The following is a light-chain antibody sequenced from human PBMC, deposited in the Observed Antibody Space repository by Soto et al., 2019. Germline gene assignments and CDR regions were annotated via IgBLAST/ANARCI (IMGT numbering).Light chain of an antibody. J-gene: IGKJ4*01. CDR2: DAS. Sequence: IVLTQSPDTISLSPVERATLSCRASQSVGSNYLAWYQQKPGQAPRLLMYDASGRASGIPDRFSGSGSGTDFTLTISRLEPEDFAVYYCQVYDRSPLFGGGTKVDIK. V-gene: IGKV3-20*01. CDR3: QVYDRSPL. CDR1: QSVGSNY.